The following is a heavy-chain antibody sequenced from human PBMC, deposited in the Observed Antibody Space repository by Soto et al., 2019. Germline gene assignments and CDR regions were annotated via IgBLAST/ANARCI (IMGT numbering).Heavy chain of an antibody. CDR1: GFTFDDYA. J-gene: IGHJ6*02. CDR3: AKDVRGGSRSSRDYYGLDV. Sequence: EVQLVESGGGLVQPGRSLRLSCAASGFTFDDYAMHWVRQAPGKGLEWVSGISWNGGTIVYADSVKGRFTICRDNAKNSLYLQMNSLRGEDTALYYCAKDVRGGSRSSRDYYGLDVWGQGTTVTVSS. V-gene: IGHV3-9*01. CDR2: ISWNGGTI. D-gene: IGHD6-13*01.